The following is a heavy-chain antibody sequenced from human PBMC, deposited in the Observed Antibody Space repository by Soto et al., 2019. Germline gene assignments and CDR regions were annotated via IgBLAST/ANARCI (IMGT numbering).Heavy chain of an antibody. Sequence: PGGSLRLSCAASGFTFDDYAMHWVRQAPEKGLEWVSGVSWNSNTVQYADSVKGRFTISRDNAKNSLYLEMNSLRAEDTALYYCARVVRYFDTPYGMDVWGQGTTVTVSS. D-gene: IGHD3-9*01. J-gene: IGHJ6*02. CDR2: VSWNSNTV. CDR3: ARVVRYFDTPYGMDV. V-gene: IGHV3-9*01. CDR1: GFTFDDYA.